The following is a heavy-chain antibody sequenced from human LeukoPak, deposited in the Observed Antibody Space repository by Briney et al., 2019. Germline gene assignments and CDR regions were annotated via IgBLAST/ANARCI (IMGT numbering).Heavy chain of an antibody. CDR2: FDPEDGET. Sequence: ASVKVSCKASGGTFSSYAISWVRQAPGKGLEWMGGFDPEDGETIYAQKFQGRVTMTEDTSTDTAYMELSSLRSEDTAVYYCATVRKIVVVTEYNWFDPWGQGTLVTVSS. CDR3: ATVRKIVVVTEYNWFDP. V-gene: IGHV1-24*01. D-gene: IGHD3-22*01. J-gene: IGHJ5*02. CDR1: GGTFSSYA.